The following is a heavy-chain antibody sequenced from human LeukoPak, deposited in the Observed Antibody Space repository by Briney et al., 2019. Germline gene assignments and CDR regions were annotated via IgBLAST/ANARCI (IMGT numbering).Heavy chain of an antibody. V-gene: IGHV5-51*01. D-gene: IGHD3-9*01. CDR3: ARRYYDILTGRGAFDY. Sequence: GESLKISWKGSGYSFTSYWIGWVRQISGKGLEWAGIIYPGDSDTRYSPSFQGQVTISADKSISTAYLQWSSLKASDTAMYYCARRYYDILTGRGAFDYWGQGTLVTVSS. CDR2: IYPGDSDT. CDR1: GYSFTSYW. J-gene: IGHJ4*02.